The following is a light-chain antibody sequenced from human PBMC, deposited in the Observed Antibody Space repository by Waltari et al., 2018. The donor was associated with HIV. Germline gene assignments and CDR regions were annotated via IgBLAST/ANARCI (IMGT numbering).Light chain of an antibody. CDR2: EVT. Sequence: QSALTQPASVSGSPGQSITISCTGTSSDGGGYNYVSWYQQHPVKSPTLIIFEVTNRPSGVSHRFSGSKSGNTASLTISGLQAEDEADYYCSSYTSSTTLVIFGGGTKVTVL. V-gene: IGLV2-14*01. J-gene: IGLJ2*01. CDR3: SSYTSSTTLVI. CDR1: SSDGGGYNY.